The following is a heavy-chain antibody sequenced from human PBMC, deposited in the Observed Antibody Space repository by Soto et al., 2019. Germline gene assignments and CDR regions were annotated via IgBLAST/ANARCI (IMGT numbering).Heavy chain of an antibody. V-gene: IGHV5-10-1*01. J-gene: IGHJ6*02. CDR2: IDPSDSYT. D-gene: IGHD6-13*01. CDR3: ARLGYSSLSGMDV. CDR1: GYSFTSYW. Sequence: PGEALKSSCKGPGYSFTSYWISWVRQMPGKGLEWMGRIDPSDSYTNYSPSFQGHVTISADKSISTAYLQWSSLKASDTAMYYCARLGYSSLSGMDVWGQGTTVTVSS.